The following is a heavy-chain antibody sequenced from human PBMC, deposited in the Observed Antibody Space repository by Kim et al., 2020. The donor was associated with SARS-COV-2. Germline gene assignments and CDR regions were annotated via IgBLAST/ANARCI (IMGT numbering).Heavy chain of an antibody. CDR3: ARDEADYSSGWYEGAFDL. CDR1: GGSISSDY. V-gene: IGHV4-59*13. Sequence: SETLALTCTVSGGSISSDYGSWIRQPPGKGLEWIAYIYYSGSTNYSPSLKSRVTISVDTSKNQFSLKLSSVTAADTAVYYCARDEADYSSGWYEGAFDLWGPGTMVTVSS. CDR2: IYYSGST. J-gene: IGHJ3*01. D-gene: IGHD6-19*01.